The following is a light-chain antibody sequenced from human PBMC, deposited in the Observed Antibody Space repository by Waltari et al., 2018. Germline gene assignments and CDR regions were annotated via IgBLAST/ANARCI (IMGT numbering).Light chain of an antibody. J-gene: IGKJ2*01. CDR1: QSLSTL. V-gene: IGKV1-5*03. CDR3: QQYSRYSFT. CDR2: KAS. Sequence: DIQMTQSHSTLSASVGDRVTITCRASQSLSTLLAWYQHKPGKAPKLLIYKASSLESGVPARFSGSGSGTEFTLTISSLQPDDFATYYCQQYSRYSFTFGQGTKLEIK.